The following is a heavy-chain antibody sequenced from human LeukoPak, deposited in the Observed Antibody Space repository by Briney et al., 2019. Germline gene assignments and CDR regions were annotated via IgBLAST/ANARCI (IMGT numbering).Heavy chain of an antibody. Sequence: GGSLRLSCAASGFTFEDYDMSWVRQAQGKGLEWVSSINWNGDSIGYVDSVKGRFTISRDNAKDSLYLQMNNLRAEDTALYYCARDLPQIEYWGQGTLVTVSS. CDR2: INWNGDSI. D-gene: IGHD3-22*01. CDR1: GFTFEDYD. V-gene: IGHV3-20*04. J-gene: IGHJ4*02. CDR3: ARDLPQIEY.